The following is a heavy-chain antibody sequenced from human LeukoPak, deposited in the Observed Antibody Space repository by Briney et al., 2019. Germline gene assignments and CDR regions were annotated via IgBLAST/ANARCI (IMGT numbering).Heavy chain of an antibody. CDR1: GGTFSSYA. V-gene: IGHV1-69*01. Sequence: ASVKVSCKASGGTFSSYAISWVRQAPGQGLEWMGGIIPIFGTANYAQKFQGRVTITADEFTSTAYMELSSLRSEDTAVYYCARDRATYYYDSSGYYQFDYWGQGTLVTVSS. J-gene: IGHJ4*02. CDR2: IIPIFGTA. CDR3: ARDRATYYYDSSGYYQFDY. D-gene: IGHD3-22*01.